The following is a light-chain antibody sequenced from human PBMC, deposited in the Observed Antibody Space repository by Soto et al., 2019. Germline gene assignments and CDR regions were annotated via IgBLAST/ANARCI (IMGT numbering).Light chain of an antibody. Sequence: QSVLTQPASVSGSPGQSITISCTGTSSDVGAYNFVSWYQQHPGTAPKLILYEVTKRPSGVSNRFSGSKSGNTASLTISGLQTEDDSHYYCCSYANGNTLLFGGGTKLTVL. CDR2: EVT. J-gene: IGLJ2*01. V-gene: IGLV2-23*02. CDR3: CSYANGNTLL. CDR1: SSDVGAYNF.